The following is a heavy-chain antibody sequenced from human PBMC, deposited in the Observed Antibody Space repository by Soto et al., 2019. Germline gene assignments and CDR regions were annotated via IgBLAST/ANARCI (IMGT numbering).Heavy chain of an antibody. CDR3: ARGAQQQLDPSPFDY. CDR1: GGSISSGGYY. Sequence: SETLSLTCTVSGGSISSGGYYWSWIRQHPGKGLEWIGYIYYSGSTYYNPSLKSRVTISVDTSKNQFSLKLSSVTAADTAVYYCARGAQQQLDPSPFDYWGQGTLVTVSS. V-gene: IGHV4-31*03. D-gene: IGHD6-13*01. CDR2: IYYSGST. J-gene: IGHJ4*02.